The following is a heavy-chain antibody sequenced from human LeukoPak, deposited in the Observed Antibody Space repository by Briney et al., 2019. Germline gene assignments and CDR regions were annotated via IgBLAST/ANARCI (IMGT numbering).Heavy chain of an antibody. D-gene: IGHD6-13*01. J-gene: IGHJ3*02. CDR2: LSSGSDSI. CDR3: ARLAAPDAFDI. CDR1: GFTFNTYT. Sequence: GGSLRLSCAASGFTFNTYTMNWVRQAPGKGLEWISYLSSGSDSIFYADSVKGRFTISRDNAKNSLYLQMNSLRAEDTAVYYCARLAAPDAFDIWGQGTIVTVSS. V-gene: IGHV3-48*04.